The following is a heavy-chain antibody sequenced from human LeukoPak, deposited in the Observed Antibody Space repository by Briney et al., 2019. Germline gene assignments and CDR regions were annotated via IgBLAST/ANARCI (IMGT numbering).Heavy chain of an antibody. J-gene: IGHJ4*02. V-gene: IGHV3-30*18. CDR1: GFTFSSYG. CDR3: AKDESRDGYNLGATDY. D-gene: IGHD5-24*01. CDR2: ISYDGSNK. Sequence: PGRSLRLSCAASGFTFSSYGMHWGRQAPHKGLEWVAVISYDGSNKYYADSVKGRFTISRDNSKNTLYLQMNSLRVEDTAVYYCAKDESRDGYNLGATDYWGQGTLVTVSS.